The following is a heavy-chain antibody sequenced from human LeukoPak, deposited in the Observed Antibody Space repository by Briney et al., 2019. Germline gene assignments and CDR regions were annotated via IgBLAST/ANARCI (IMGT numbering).Heavy chain of an antibody. Sequence: SETLSLTCTVSGGSISSSSYYWGWIRQPPGKGLEWIGSIYYSGSTYYNPSLKSRVTISVDTSKTQFSLKLSSVTAADTAVYYCAVPAAKRPHWFDPWGQGTLVTVSS. V-gene: IGHV4-39*01. D-gene: IGHD2-2*01. J-gene: IGHJ5*02. CDR1: GGSISSSSYY. CDR3: AVPAAKRPHWFDP. CDR2: IYYSGST.